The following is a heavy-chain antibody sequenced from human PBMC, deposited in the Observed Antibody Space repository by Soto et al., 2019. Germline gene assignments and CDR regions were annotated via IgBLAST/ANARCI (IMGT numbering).Heavy chain of an antibody. CDR3: ARDGSKIDGYGVQLGY. CDR1: GYTFTSYD. Sequence: QVQLVQSGAEVKKPGASVKVSCKASGYTFTSYDINWVRQATGQGLEWMGRMNPNSGDTGLAQKFQGRITMTRNTSITTAYMELSSLRSEDTSVYYCARDGSKIDGYGVQLGYWGQGTVVTLSS. D-gene: IGHD4-17*01. CDR2: MNPNSGDT. J-gene: IGHJ4*02. V-gene: IGHV1-8*01.